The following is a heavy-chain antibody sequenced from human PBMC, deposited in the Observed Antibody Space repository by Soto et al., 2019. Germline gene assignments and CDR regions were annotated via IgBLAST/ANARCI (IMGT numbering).Heavy chain of an antibody. J-gene: IGHJ6*02. CDR3: ARDLWEYYGTDCYPLDV. D-gene: IGHD2-21*02. CDR1: GGSISGYY. CDR2: MYNTGST. V-gene: IGHV4-59*01. Sequence: PSETLSLTCTVSGGSISGYYWSWIRQPPGKGLEWIGYMYNTGSTVYNPSFKSRVTISVDTSKNQFSLKLNSVTAADTAVYYCARDLWEYYGTDCYPLDVWGQGTTVTVSS.